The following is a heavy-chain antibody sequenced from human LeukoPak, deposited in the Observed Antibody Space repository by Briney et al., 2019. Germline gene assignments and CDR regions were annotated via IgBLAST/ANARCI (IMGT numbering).Heavy chain of an antibody. CDR1: GFTFSNYG. Sequence: GGSLRLSCAASGFTFSNYGMYCVRQAPGKGLEWMAVMSHDGNNKNYADSVKGRFTISRDNSKNTLFLQMNSLRAEDTAVYYCAKGEGITGTATPDYWGQGTLLTVSS. CDR3: AKGEGITGTATPDY. CDR2: MSHDGNNK. D-gene: IGHD1-20*01. J-gene: IGHJ4*02. V-gene: IGHV3-30*18.